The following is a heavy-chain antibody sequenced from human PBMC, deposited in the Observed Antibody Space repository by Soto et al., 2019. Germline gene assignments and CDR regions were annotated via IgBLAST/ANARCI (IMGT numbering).Heavy chain of an antibody. Sequence: EVQLVQSGAEVKKPGESLQISCKGFGYTYPSYWIGWVRQMPGKGLEWMGIIYPEDSDTRYSPAFQVQVTISADKSISTAYLHWSSLKASDTARYYCASRILLWSVRDAFDIWCQGTMVTVSS. CDR3: ASRILLWSVRDAFDI. D-gene: IGHD3-10*01. J-gene: IGHJ3*02. CDR1: GYTYPSYW. V-gene: IGHV5-51*03. CDR2: IYPEDSDT.